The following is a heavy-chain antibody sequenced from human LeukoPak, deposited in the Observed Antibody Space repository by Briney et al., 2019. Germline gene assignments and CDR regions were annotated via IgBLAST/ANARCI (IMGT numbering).Heavy chain of an antibody. CDR1: GFTFSSYT. D-gene: IGHD3-22*01. J-gene: IGHJ4*02. CDR2: ISGSGGRT. CDR3: AKVYGAYDSSGYYFDY. Sequence: PGGSLRLSCAASGFTFSSYTMSWVRQAPGKGLEWVSGISGSGGRTHYADSVKGRFTISRDNSKNTLYLQMNSLRAEGTAAYYCAKVYGAYDSSGYYFDYWGQGTLVTVSS. V-gene: IGHV3-23*01.